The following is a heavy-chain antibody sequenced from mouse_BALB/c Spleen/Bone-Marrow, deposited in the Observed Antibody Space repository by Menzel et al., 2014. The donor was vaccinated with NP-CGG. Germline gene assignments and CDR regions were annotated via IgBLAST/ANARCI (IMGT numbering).Heavy chain of an antibody. CDR2: INNGGTYT. V-gene: IGHV5-6*02. D-gene: IGHD4-1*02. J-gene: IGHJ3*01. CDR1: GFTFSSYG. CDR3: ALNWDSAY. Sequence: DVKLVESGGDLVKPGGSLKLSCAASGFTFSSYGMSWVRQTPDKRLEWVATINNGGTYTYYPDSVKGRFTISRDNAKNTLYLQMSSLKSEVTAMYYCALNWDSAYWGQGTLVTVSA.